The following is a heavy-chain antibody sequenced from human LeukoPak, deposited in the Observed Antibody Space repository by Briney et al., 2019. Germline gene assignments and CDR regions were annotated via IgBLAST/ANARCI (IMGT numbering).Heavy chain of an antibody. J-gene: IGHJ1*01. CDR2: ISWNSGSI. D-gene: IGHD4-11*01. V-gene: IGHV3-9*01. CDR1: GFTFDDYA. Sequence: PGGSLRLSCAASGFTFDDYAMHWVRQAPGKGLEWVSGISWNSGSIGYADSVKGRFTISRDNAKNSLYLQMNSLGADDTAVYYCATYSILNAREFRYWGQGTLVTVTS. CDR3: ATYSILNAREFRY.